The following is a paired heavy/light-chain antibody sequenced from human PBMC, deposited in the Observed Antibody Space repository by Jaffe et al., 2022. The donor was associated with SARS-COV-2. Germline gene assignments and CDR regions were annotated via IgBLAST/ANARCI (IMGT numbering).Light chain of an antibody. CDR2: SNY. Sequence: QSVLTQPPSASGAPGQRVTISCSGGSSNIGTNAVNWYQQLPGTAPKLLIYSNYQRPSGVPDRFSGSKSGTSGSLAISGLQSADEADYYCSTWDDSLNGVVFGGGTKLTVL. CDR3: STWDDSLNGVV. V-gene: IGLV1-44*01. J-gene: IGLJ2*01. CDR1: SSNIGTNA.
Heavy chain of an antibody. Sequence: QLVESGGGVVQPGRSLRLSCAASAFTFSSYAMHWVRQAPGKGLEWVAIMSYDGENKHYTDSVKGRFTISRDNSKNTLFLQMNSLTSDDTAMYYCARARFGDYVWGTYRHGTFDVWGQGTMVIVSS. CDR1: AFTFSSYA. CDR3: ARARFGDYVWGTYRHGTFDV. J-gene: IGHJ3*01. V-gene: IGHV3-30*10. CDR2: MSYDGENK. D-gene: IGHD3-16*02.